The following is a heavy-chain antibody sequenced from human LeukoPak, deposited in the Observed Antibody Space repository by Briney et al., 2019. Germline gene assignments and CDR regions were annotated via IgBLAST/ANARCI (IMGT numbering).Heavy chain of an antibody. CDR3: AREEVGATLDY. Sequence: GGSLRLSCAASGFTFSSYGMHWVRQAPGKGLEWVAVIWYGGSNKYYADSVKGRFTISRDNSKNTLYLQMNSLRAEDTAVYYCAREEVGATLDYWGQGTLVTVSS. CDR2: IWYGGSNK. D-gene: IGHD1-26*01. V-gene: IGHV3-33*01. J-gene: IGHJ4*02. CDR1: GFTFSSYG.